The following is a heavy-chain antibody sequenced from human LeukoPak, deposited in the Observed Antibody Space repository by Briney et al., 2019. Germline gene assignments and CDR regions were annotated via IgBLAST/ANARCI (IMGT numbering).Heavy chain of an antibody. CDR3: AREAVTGYYYYYMDV. CDR1: AFTSTSFA. Sequence: SLRPSCAPSAFTSTSFAMDWVRQAPGNGRGWEAAISNVGSNTYYAGSVKGRFTIYRDNTKNTLYLQMNSLRAEDTAVYYCAREAVTGYYYYYMDVWGKGTTVTVSS. CDR2: ISNVGSNT. J-gene: IGHJ6*03. V-gene: IGHV3-30*04. D-gene: IGHD4-17*01.